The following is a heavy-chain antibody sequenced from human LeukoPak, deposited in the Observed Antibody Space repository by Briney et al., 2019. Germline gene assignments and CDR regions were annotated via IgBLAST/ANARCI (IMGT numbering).Heavy chain of an antibody. V-gene: IGHV3-21*01. D-gene: IGHD1-26*01. CDR1: KFTFSSYS. CDR2: INSYSSYI. J-gene: IGHJ4*02. CDR3: AGVGGGATHYDY. Sequence: GGSLRLSCAASKFTFSSYSMNWVRQAPGKGLEWVSSINSYSSYIYYADSVKGRFTISRDNAKNSLYLQMNSLRAEDTAVYYCAGVGGGATHYDYWGQGTLVTVSS.